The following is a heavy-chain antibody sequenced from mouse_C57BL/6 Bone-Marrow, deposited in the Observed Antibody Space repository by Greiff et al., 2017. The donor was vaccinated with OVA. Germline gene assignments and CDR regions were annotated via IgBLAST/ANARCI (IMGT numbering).Heavy chain of an antibody. Sequence: EVQLVESEGGLVQPGSSMKLSCTASGFTFSDYYMAWVRQVPEKGLEWVANINYDGSSTYYLDSLKSRFIISRDNAKNILYLQMSSLKSEDTATYYCARRYFDVWGTGTTGTVSS. CDR3: ARRYFDV. J-gene: IGHJ1*03. CDR1: GFTFSDYY. V-gene: IGHV5-16*02. CDR2: INYDGSST.